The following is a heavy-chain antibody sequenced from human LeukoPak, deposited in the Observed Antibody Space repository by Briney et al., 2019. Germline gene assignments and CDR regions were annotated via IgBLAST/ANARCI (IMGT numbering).Heavy chain of an antibody. V-gene: IGHV3-23*01. CDR3: AKSEQQLVHFDY. D-gene: IGHD6-13*01. CDR2: ISGSGGST. J-gene: IGHJ4*02. Sequence: GGSLRLSCAASGFTFSSYAMSCVRQAPGKGLEWVSAISGSGGSTYYADSVKGRFTISRDNSKNTLYLQMNSLRAEDTAVYYCAKSEQQLVHFDYWGQGTLVTVSS. CDR1: GFTFSSYA.